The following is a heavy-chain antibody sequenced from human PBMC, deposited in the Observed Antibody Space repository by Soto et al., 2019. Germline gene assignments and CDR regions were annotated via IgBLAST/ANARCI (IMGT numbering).Heavy chain of an antibody. Sequence: PGGSLRLSCASSGFTFISYGMSWVRQAPGKGLEWVSVISGSGGSTYYADSVKGRFTISRDKSKNTLYLQMNSLRAEDTAVYYCAKAPGAYYFDYWGQGTLVTVSS. D-gene: IGHD3-10*01. V-gene: IGHV3-23*01. CDR2: ISGSGGST. CDR1: GFTFISYG. J-gene: IGHJ4*02. CDR3: AKAPGAYYFDY.